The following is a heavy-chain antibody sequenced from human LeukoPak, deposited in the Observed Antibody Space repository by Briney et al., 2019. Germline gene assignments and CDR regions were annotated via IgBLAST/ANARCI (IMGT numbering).Heavy chain of an antibody. J-gene: IGHJ5*02. V-gene: IGHV4-30-2*01. CDR1: GGSISSGGYS. D-gene: IGHD6-13*01. CDR2: IYHSGST. CDR3: ARAQQQLEGDNWFDP. Sequence: SETLSLTCAVSGGSISSGGYSWSWIRQPPGKGLEWIGYIYHSGSTYYNPSLKSRVTISVDRSKNQFSLKLSSVTAADTAVYYCARAQQQLEGDNWFDPWGQGTLVTVSS.